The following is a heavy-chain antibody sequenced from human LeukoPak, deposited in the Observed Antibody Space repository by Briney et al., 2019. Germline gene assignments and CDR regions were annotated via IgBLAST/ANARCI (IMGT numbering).Heavy chain of an antibody. CDR3: ARGGIVGSRTNWFDP. CDR1: GGSIRSYY. Sequence: SETLSLTCTVSGGSIRSYYWSWIRQPPGKGLECIGYIYYIGSTNYNPSLKSRVTISLDTSKSQFSLKLTSVTPADTAVYYCARGGIVGSRTNWFDPWGQGILVTVSS. D-gene: IGHD1-26*01. CDR2: IYYIGST. V-gene: IGHV4-59*01. J-gene: IGHJ5*02.